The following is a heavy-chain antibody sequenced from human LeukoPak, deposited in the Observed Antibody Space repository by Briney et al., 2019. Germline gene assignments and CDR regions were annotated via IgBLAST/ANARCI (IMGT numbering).Heavy chain of an antibody. D-gene: IGHD3-9*01. CDR3: ATAAYYDILTGYYIAFDI. Sequence: GESLKISCKGSGYSFTSYWIGWVRQMPGKGLERMGIIYPGDSDTRYSPSFQGQVTISADKSISTAYLQWSSLKASDTAMYYCATAAYYDILTGYYIAFDIWGQGTMVTVSS. J-gene: IGHJ3*02. V-gene: IGHV5-51*01. CDR1: GYSFTSYW. CDR2: IYPGDSDT.